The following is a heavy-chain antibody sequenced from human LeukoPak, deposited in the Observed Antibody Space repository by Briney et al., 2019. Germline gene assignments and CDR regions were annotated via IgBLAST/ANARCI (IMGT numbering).Heavy chain of an antibody. D-gene: IGHD3-22*01. CDR2: IYNTEGT. J-gene: IGHJ4*02. CDR1: GGSISRYY. CDR3: ARDTYYYDSSGYWADY. V-gene: IGHV4-59*12. Sequence: SETLSLTCTVSGGSISRYYWSWIRQSPGKGLEWIGYIYNTEGTTYNPSLKSRVTISVDTSKNQFSLKLSSVTAADTAVYYCARDTYYYDSSGYWADYWGQGTLVTVSS.